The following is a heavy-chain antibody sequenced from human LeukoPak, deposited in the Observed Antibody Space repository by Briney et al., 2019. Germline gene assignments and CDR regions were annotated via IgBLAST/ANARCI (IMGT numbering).Heavy chain of an antibody. J-gene: IGHJ4*02. Sequence: SETLSLTCTVSGGSISSSLYYWGWIRQPPGKGLEWIGIIYYSGSPSYNPSLKSRVTISVDTSKNQFSLKLNSVTAADTAVYYCARRGYGASRRYFDYWGQGTLVTVSS. D-gene: IGHD2-15*01. CDR3: ARRGYGASRRYFDY. CDR1: GGSISSSLYY. CDR2: IYYSGSP. V-gene: IGHV4-39*01.